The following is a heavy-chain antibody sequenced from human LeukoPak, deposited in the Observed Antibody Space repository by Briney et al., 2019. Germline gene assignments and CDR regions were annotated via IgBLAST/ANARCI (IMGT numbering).Heavy chain of an antibody. V-gene: IGHV3-66*04. CDR1: GFTVSTNY. CDR3: ARLTVTRSFDY. D-gene: IGHD4-17*01. CDR2: IYIGGDT. Sequence: PGGSLRLSCAASGFTVSTNYMSWVRQAPGKGLEWVSLIYIGGDTYYADSVKGRFTTSRDNSKNTLYLQMNSLRVEDTAVYYCARLTVTRSFDYWGQGTLVTVSS. J-gene: IGHJ4*02.